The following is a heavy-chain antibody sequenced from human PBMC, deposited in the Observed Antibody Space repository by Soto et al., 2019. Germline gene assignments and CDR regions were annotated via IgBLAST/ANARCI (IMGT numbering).Heavy chain of an antibody. J-gene: IGHJ6*02. V-gene: IGHV4-30-4*01. CDR2: IYYSGST. CDR3: ARDVAAAYGMDV. D-gene: IGHD6-13*01. Sequence: SETLSLTCTVSGGSISSGDYYWSWIRQPPGKGLEWIGYIYYSGSTYYNPSLKSRVTISVDTSKNQFSLKLSSVTAADTAVYYCARDVAAAYGMDVWGQGTTVTVSS. CDR1: GGSISSGDYY.